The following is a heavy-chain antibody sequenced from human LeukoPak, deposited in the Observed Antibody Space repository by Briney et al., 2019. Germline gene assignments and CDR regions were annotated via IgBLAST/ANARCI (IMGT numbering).Heavy chain of an antibody. CDR1: GFTVSSNY. CDR3: ARGGQQLLDYFDY. CDR2: IYSGGST. J-gene: IGHJ4*02. D-gene: IGHD6-13*01. Sequence: GGSLRLSCAASGFTVSSNYMSWVRQAPGKGLEWVSVIYSGGSTCYADSVKGRFTISRDNSKNTLYLQMNSLRAEDTAVYYCARGGQQLLDYFDYWGQGTLVTVSS. V-gene: IGHV3-53*01.